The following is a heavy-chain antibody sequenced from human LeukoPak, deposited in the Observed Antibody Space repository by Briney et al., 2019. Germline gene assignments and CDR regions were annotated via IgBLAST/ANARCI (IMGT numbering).Heavy chain of an antibody. CDR2: IKIDGSET. CDR1: GFTFSTYW. V-gene: IGHV3-7*01. Sequence: GGSLRLSCAASGFTFSTYWMTWVRQAPGKGLERVANIKIDGSETYYMDSVKGRFTISRDNAKNSLYLQMNSLRAEDTAVYYCARDLKRRVYYDSSGSDDAFDIWGQGTMVTVSS. CDR3: ARDLKRRVYYDSSGSDDAFDI. D-gene: IGHD3-22*01. J-gene: IGHJ3*02.